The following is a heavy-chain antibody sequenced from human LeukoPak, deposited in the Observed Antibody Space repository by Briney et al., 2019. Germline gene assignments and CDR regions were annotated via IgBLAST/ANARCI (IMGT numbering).Heavy chain of an antibody. CDR2: ISHDGSNK. D-gene: IGHD3-16*02. J-gene: IGHJ4*02. CDR1: GFTFSRYG. CDR3: AKDFQRPGYDYIRGSYPDY. V-gene: IGHV3-30*18. Sequence: GGSLRLSCAASGFTFSRYGMQWVRQAPGKGLEWVAVISHDGSNKYYADSVKGRFTISRDNSKNTLYLQMNSLRAEDTAVYYCAKDFQRPGYDYIRGSYPDYWGQGTLVTVSS.